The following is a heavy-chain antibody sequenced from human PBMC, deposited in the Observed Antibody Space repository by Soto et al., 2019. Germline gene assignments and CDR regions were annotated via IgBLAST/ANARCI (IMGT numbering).Heavy chain of an antibody. D-gene: IGHD2-2*01. CDR1: GFTFSSYG. J-gene: IGHJ4*02. CDR2: ISYDGSNK. Sequence: QVQLVESGGGVVQPGRSLRLSCAASGFTFSSYGMHWVRQAPGKGLEWEAVISYDGSNKYYADSVKGRFTISRDNSKNTLYLQMNSLRAEDTAVYYCAKGWVAYCSSTSCYPPDYWGQGTLVTVSS. CDR3: AKGWVAYCSSTSCYPPDY. V-gene: IGHV3-30*18.